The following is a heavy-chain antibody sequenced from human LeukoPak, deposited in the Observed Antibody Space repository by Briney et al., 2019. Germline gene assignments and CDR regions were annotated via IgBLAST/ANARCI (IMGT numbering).Heavy chain of an antibody. CDR1: GFTFSSYW. CDR3: ARSLVVPAANVGEVGFDY. J-gene: IGHJ4*02. Sequence: GGSLRLSCAASGFTFSSYWMSWVRQAPGKGLEWVANIKQDGSEKYYVDSVKGRFTIPRDNAKNSLYLQMNSLRAEDTAVYYCARSLVVPAANVGEVGFDYWGQGTLVTVSS. V-gene: IGHV3-7*01. D-gene: IGHD2-2*01. CDR2: IKQDGSEK.